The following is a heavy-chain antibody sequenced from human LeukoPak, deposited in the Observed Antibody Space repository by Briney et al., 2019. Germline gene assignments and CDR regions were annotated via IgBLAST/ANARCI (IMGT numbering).Heavy chain of an antibody. D-gene: IGHD6-19*01. V-gene: IGHV3-7*01. CDR2: IKQDASEK. CDR1: GFTFSSYW. CDR3: ARGGWYPDN. J-gene: IGHJ4*02. Sequence: GGSLRLSCAASGFTFSSYWMSWVRQAPGKGLEWVANIKQDASEKNYVGSVKGRFTISRDNAENSLYLQMNSLRAEDTAVYYCARGGWYPDNWGQGTLVTVSS.